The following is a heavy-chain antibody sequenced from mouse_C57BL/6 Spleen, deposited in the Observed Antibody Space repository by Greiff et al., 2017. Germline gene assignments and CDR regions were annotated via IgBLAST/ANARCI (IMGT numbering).Heavy chain of an antibody. J-gene: IGHJ1*03. V-gene: IGHV1-64*01. CDR2: IHPNSGST. Sequence: VQLQQPGAELVKPGASVKLSCKASGYTFTSYWMHWVKQRPGQGLEWIGMIHPNSGSTNYNEKFKSKATLTVDKSSSTAYMQLSSLTSEDSAVYCCARNYDYDWYFDVWGTGTTVTVSS. CDR3: ARNYDYDWYFDV. CDR1: GYTFTSYW. D-gene: IGHD2-4*01.